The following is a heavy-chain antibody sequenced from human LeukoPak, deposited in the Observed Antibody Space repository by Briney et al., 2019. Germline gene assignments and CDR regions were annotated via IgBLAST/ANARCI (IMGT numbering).Heavy chain of an antibody. CDR3: ARGAIFGVVIMTYYFDY. Sequence: PGGSLRLSCAASGFTVSSNYMSWIRQAPGKGLEWVSYISSSGSTIYYADSVKGRFTISRDNAKNSLYLQMNSLRAEDAAVYYCARGAIFGVVIMTYYFDYWGQGTLVTVYS. D-gene: IGHD3-3*01. J-gene: IGHJ4*02. CDR1: GFTVSSNY. CDR2: ISSSGSTI. V-gene: IGHV3-11*04.